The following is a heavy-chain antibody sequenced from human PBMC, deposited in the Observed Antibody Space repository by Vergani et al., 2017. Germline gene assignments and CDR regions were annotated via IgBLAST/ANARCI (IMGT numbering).Heavy chain of an antibody. CDR3: TRVPVQPEGVAFDI. CDR1: GFTFGDYA. D-gene: IGHD1-1*01. V-gene: IGHV3-49*03. CDR2: IRSKAYGGTT. Sequence: EVQLVESGGGLVQPGGSLRLSCTASGFTFGDYAMSWFRPAPGQGREWVGFIRSKAYGGTTEYAASVKGRFTISRADSKSIAYLQMNRLKPADTALYYCTRVPVQPEGVAFDIGGQGTMVTVSS. J-gene: IGHJ3*02.